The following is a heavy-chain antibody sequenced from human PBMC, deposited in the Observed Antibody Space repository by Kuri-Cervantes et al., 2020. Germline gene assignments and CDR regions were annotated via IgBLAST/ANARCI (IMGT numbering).Heavy chain of an antibody. CDR3: AKDRGRGGYLQGLVDY. J-gene: IGHJ4*02. CDR1: GFTFSSYW. V-gene: IGHV3-7*01. Sequence: GGSLRLSCAASGFTFSSYWMSWVRQAPGKGLEWVANIKQDGSEKYYVDSVKGRFTISRDNAKNSLYLQMNSLRAEDTAVYYCAKDRGRGGYLQGLVDYWGQGTLVTVSS. CDR2: IKQDGSEK. D-gene: IGHD5-18*01.